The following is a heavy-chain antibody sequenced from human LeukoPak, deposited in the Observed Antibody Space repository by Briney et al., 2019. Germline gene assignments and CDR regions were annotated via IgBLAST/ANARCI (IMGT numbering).Heavy chain of an antibody. CDR3: ARDRGKRITISGVVLRNLWVDYGMDV. Sequence: SVKVSCKASGYTFTSYDIHWVRQAPGQGLEWMGRIIPILGIANYAQKFQGRVTITADKSTSTAYMELSSLRSEDTAVYYCARDRGKRITISGVVLRNLWVDYGMDVWGQGTTVTVSS. CDR2: IIPILGIA. CDR1: GYTFTSYD. J-gene: IGHJ6*02. D-gene: IGHD3-3*01. V-gene: IGHV1-69*04.